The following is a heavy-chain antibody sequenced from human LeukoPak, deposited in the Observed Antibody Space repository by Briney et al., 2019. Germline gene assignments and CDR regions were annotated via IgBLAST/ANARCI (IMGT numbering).Heavy chain of an antibody. D-gene: IGHD1-1*01. CDR2: IYYSGST. Sequence: NPSETLSLTCTVSGGSISSSSYYWGWIRQPPRKGLEWIGSIYYSGSTYYNPSLQSRVTISVDTSKNQFSLKLSSVTAADTAVYYCVEATHYYFYIDVWGKGTMVTVSS. J-gene: IGHJ6*03. V-gene: IGHV4-39*01. CDR1: GGSISSSSYY. CDR3: VEATHYYFYIDV.